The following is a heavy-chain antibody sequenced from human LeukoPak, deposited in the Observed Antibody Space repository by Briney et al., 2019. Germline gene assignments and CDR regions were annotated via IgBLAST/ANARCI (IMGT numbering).Heavy chain of an antibody. CDR3: ARRSAVAGYYFDY. CDR2: IYYSGST. V-gene: IGHV4-59*08. Sequence: SETLPLTCTVSGGSISSYYWSWFRQPPGKGLEWIGYIYYSGSTNYNPSLKSRVTISVDTSNNQFSLKLSSVTAADTAVYYCARRSAVAGYYFDYWGQGTLVTVSS. D-gene: IGHD6-19*01. J-gene: IGHJ4*02. CDR1: GGSISSYY.